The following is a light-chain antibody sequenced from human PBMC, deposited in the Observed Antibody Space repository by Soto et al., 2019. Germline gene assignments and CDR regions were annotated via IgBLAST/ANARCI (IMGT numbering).Light chain of an antibody. Sequence: DIQMTQSPSAMSASVGDRVTITCRASQGIRNYLAWFQQKPGKVPKRLIYGAYSLQSGVPSRFNGSGSGTEFTLTISSLQPEDFATYYCLQHKSYPLTFGGGTKVEIK. J-gene: IGKJ4*01. CDR1: QGIRNY. CDR3: LQHKSYPLT. CDR2: GAY. V-gene: IGKV1-17*03.